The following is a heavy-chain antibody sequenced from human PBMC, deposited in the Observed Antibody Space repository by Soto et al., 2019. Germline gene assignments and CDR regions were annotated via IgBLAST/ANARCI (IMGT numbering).Heavy chain of an antibody. CDR1: GGSISSYY. CDR3: ARGVYSSSYLTYYFDY. V-gene: IGHV4-59*01. Sequence: KASETLSLTCTVSGGSISSYYWSWIRQPPGKGLEWIGYIYYSGSTNYNPSLKSRVTISVDTSKNQFSLKLSSVTAADTAVYYCARGVYSSSYLTYYFDYWGQGTLVTVSS. CDR2: IYYSGST. D-gene: IGHD6-6*01. J-gene: IGHJ4*02.